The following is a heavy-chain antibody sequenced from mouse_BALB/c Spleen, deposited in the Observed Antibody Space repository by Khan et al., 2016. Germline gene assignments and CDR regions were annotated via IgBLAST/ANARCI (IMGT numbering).Heavy chain of an antibody. CDR3: TRRWLLYAMDY. D-gene: IGHD2-3*01. J-gene: IGHJ4*01. Sequence: EVKLEESGGGLVQPGGSMKLSCVASGFTFSNYWMNWVRQSPEKGLEWVAEIRLKSNNYATHYAESVKGRFTISRDDSKSSVYLQMNNLRAEDTGIYYCTRRWLLYAMDYWGQGTSVTVSS. CDR1: GFTFSNYW. CDR2: IRLKSNNYAT. V-gene: IGHV6-6*02.